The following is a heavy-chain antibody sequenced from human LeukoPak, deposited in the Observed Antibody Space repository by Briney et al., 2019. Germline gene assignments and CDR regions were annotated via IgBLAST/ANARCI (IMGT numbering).Heavy chain of an antibody. J-gene: IGHJ4*02. Sequence: PGGSLRLSCAASGFTFWNFWMSWVRQAPGKGLEWVARSRRETEGGTTDYNAPVKGRFTISRDDSKNTLYLQMNSLKDEDTAVYYCTTDSNWGFFDWGQGTLVTVSS. CDR1: GFTFWNFW. CDR3: TTDSNWGFFD. D-gene: IGHD7-27*01. V-gene: IGHV3-15*01. CDR2: SRRETEGGTT.